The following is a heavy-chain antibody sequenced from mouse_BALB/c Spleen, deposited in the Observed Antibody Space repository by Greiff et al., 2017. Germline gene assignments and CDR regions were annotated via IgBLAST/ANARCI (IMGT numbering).Heavy chain of an antibody. J-gene: IGHJ4*01. Sequence: VQLQQSGPELVKPGASVKMSCKASGYTFTSYVMHWVKQKPGQGLEWIGYINPYNDGTKYNEKFKGKATLTSDKSSSTAYMELSSLTSEDSTVYYCARQVYDGYYADYYAMDYWGQGTPVTVSS. CDR3: ARQVYDGYYADYYAMDY. CDR2: INPYNDGT. V-gene: IGHV1-14*01. D-gene: IGHD2-3*01. CDR1: GYTFTSYV.